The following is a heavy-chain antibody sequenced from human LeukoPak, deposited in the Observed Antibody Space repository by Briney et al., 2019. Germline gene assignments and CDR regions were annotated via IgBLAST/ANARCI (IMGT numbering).Heavy chain of an antibody. CDR2: INPNSGGT. CDR1: GYTFTCYY. D-gene: IGHD2-2*01. V-gene: IGHV1-2*02. J-gene: IGHJ5*02. CDR3: ARGRCSSTSCLNWFDP. Sequence: ASVKVSCKASGYTFTCYYMHWVRQAPGQGLEWMGWINPNSGGTNYAQKFQGRVTMTRDTSISTAHMELSRLRSNDTAVYYCARGRCSSTSCLNWFDPWGQGTLVTVSS.